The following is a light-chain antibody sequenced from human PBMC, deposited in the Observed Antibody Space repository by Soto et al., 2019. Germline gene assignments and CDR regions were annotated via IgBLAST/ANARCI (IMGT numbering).Light chain of an antibody. J-gene: IGKJ5*01. CDR3: QQYNKWPIP. CDR1: QSLLHSNGYNY. V-gene: IGKV2-28*01. Sequence: EIVMTQKKLSLPVTPGEPASISCRSSQSLLHSNGYNYWDWYLQKPGQSPQLLIYYTSTRATGFPARFSGGGSGTEFTLTISSLQSEDSAFYYCQQYNKWPIPFGQG. CDR2: YTS.